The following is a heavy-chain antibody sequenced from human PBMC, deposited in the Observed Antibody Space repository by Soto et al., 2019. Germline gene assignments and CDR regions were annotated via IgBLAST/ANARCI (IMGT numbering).Heavy chain of an antibody. J-gene: IGHJ4*02. CDR1: GGSIRSYY. CDR3: ARVLYSSSWYGGGFDY. Sequence: ETLSLTCTVSGGSIRSYYWSWIRQPPGKGLEWIGYIYYSGSTYYNPSLKSRVTISVDTSKNQFSLKLSSVTAADTAVYYCARVLYSSSWYGGGFDYWGQGTLVTVSS. V-gene: IGHV4-59*06. D-gene: IGHD6-13*01. CDR2: IYYSGST.